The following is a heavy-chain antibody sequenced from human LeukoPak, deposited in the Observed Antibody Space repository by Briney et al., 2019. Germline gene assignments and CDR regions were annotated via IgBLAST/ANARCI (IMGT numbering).Heavy chain of an antibody. J-gene: IGHJ4*02. CDR1: GGSISSSSYY. V-gene: IGHV4-39*01. D-gene: IGHD3-9*01. CDR2: IYYSGST. Sequence: SETLSLTCTVSGGSISSSSYYWGWIRQPQGKGLEWIGSIYYSGSTYYNPSLKSRVTISVDTTKKKFSMKQSSVTAADTAVYYCARQKWDILTGYPDYWGQGTLVTVSS. CDR3: ARQKWDILTGYPDY.